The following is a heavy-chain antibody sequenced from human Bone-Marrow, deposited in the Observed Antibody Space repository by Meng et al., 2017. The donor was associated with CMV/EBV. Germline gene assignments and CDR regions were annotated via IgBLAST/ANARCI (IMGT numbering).Heavy chain of an antibody. CDR3: VTARPFAVFTD. J-gene: IGHJ4*02. CDR1: GGSISSYY. Sequence: SETLSLTCTVSGGSISSYYWSWIRQSPGKGLEWIGYVYSYGNTNYNPSLKSRVTMSADTSKNQFSLKLTSVTAADTAVYYCVTARPFAVFTDWGQGALVTVSS. D-gene: IGHD2-21*01. CDR2: VYSYGNT. V-gene: IGHV4-59*01.